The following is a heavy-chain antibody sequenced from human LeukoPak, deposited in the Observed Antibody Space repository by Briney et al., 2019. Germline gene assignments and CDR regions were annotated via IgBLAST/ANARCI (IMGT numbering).Heavy chain of an antibody. D-gene: IGHD5-24*01. Sequence: GGSLRLSCVASGFPFSSYWMTWVRQAPGKGLEWVANINKISSKKSYADSVKGRFTISRDNAKNSLYLQMNSLRAEDTAIYYCTRVGYIDEGIDYWGQGTLVTVSS. CDR3: TRVGYIDEGIDY. CDR1: GFPFSSYW. J-gene: IGHJ4*02. CDR2: INKISSKK. V-gene: IGHV3-7*04.